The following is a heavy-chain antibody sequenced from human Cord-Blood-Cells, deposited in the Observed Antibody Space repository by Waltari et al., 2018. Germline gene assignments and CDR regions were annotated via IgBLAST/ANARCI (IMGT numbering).Heavy chain of an antibody. D-gene: IGHD2-2*02. CDR1: GYSISSGYY. CDR2: IYHSGST. V-gene: IGHV4-38-2*02. J-gene: IGHJ2*01. Sequence: QVQLQESGPGLVKPSETLSLTCTVSGYSISSGYYWGWIRQPPGRGLEWIGSIYHSGSTYYNPSLKSRVTISVDTSKNQFSLKLSSVTAADTAVYYCARTDCSSTSCYTGYWYFDPWGRGTLVTVSS. CDR3: ARTDCSSTSCYTGYWYFDP.